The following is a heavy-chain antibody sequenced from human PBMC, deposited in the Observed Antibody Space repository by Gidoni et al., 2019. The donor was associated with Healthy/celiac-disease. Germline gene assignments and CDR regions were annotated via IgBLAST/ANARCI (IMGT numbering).Heavy chain of an antibody. D-gene: IGHD3-10*01. J-gene: IGHJ5*02. V-gene: IGHV4-31*03. Sequence: QVQLQESGPGLVKPSQTLSLTCTFSGGPITMGGSYWTWIRQHPGKGLEWIGYIYYSGGTYYNPSLKSRVTISVDTSKNQFSLKLSSVTAADTAVYYCARAHYYGSGSYYNGWFDPWGQGTLVTVSS. CDR1: GGPITMGGSY. CDR3: ARAHYYGSGSYYNGWFDP. CDR2: IYYSGGT.